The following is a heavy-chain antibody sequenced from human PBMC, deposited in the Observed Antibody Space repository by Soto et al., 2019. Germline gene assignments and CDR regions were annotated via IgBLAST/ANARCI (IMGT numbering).Heavy chain of an antibody. J-gene: IGHJ4*02. CDR1: GYTFTGYY. Sequence: ASVKVCCKASGYTFTGYYMHWVRQAPGQGLEWMGWINPNSGGTNYAQKFQGRVTMTRDTSISTAYMELSRLRSDDTAVYYCARGLIAARPWNYFDYWGQGTLVTVSS. D-gene: IGHD6-6*01. CDR3: ARGLIAARPWNYFDY. CDR2: INPNSGGT. V-gene: IGHV1-2*02.